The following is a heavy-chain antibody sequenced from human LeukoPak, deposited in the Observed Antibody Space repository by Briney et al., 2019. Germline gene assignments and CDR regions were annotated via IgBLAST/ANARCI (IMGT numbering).Heavy chain of an antibody. J-gene: IGHJ5*02. V-gene: IGHV3-15*01. D-gene: IGHD2-2*01. CDR3: TTDGEVPAAMIGFDP. Sequence: GGSLRLSCAASGFTFSNAWMSWVRQAPGKGLEWVGRIRSKTDGGTTDYAAPVKGRFTISRDDSKNTLYLQMNSLKTEDTAVYYCTTDGEVPAAMIGFDPWGQGTLVTVSS. CDR1: GFTFSNAW. CDR2: IRSKTDGGTT.